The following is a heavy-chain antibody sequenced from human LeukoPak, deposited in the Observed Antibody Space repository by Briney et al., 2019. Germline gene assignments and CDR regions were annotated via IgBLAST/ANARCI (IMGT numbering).Heavy chain of an antibody. J-gene: IGHJ4*02. V-gene: IGHV4-34*01. D-gene: IGHD3-10*01. Sequence: PSETLSLTCGVSGGSLSFYYWSWIRQSPGKGLEWIAEISQNGDSNYNMSLKSRVTISLDKSKNQVSLKLSSVTAADTAVYYCARDGGYYGSGSAYTIFDYWGQGTLVTVSS. CDR2: ISQNGDS. CDR3: ARDGGYYGSGSAYTIFDY. CDR1: GGSLSFYY.